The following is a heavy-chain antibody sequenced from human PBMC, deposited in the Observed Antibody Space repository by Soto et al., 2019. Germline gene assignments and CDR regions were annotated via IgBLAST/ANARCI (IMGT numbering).Heavy chain of an antibody. Sequence: GGSLRLSCAASGFTFSSYGMHWVRQAPGKGLEWVAVISYDGSNKYYADSVKGRFTISRDNSKNTLYLQMNSLRAEDTAVYYCAKDSYSSNYYYYGMDVWGQGTTVTVSS. D-gene: IGHD5-18*01. V-gene: IGHV3-30*18. CDR2: ISYDGSNK. J-gene: IGHJ6*02. CDR1: GFTFSSYG. CDR3: AKDSYSSNYYYYGMDV.